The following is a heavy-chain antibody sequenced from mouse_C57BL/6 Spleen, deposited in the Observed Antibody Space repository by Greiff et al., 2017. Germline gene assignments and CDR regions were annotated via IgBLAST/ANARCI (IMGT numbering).Heavy chain of an antibody. D-gene: IGHD1-1*01. CDR3: ARHYYGSKGYVDV. V-gene: IGHV5-9*01. Sequence: EVQLVESGGGLVKPGGSLKLSCAASGFTFSSYTMSWVRQTPEKRLEWVATISGGGGNTYYPDRVKGRFTISRDNAKNTLYLKMSSLRSEDTALYYCARHYYGSKGYVDVWGTGTTVTVSS. J-gene: IGHJ1*03. CDR2: ISGGGGNT. CDR1: GFTFSSYT.